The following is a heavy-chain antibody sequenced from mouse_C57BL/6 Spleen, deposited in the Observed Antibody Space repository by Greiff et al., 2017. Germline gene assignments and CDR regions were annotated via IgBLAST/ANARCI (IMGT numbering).Heavy chain of an antibody. J-gene: IGHJ3*01. Sequence: VKLQQPGAELVKPGASVKMSCKASGYTFTSYWITWVKQRPGQGLEWIGDIYPGSGSTNYNEKFKSKATLTVDPSSSTAYMQLSSLTSEDSAVYYCAREEWGQLRLRAWFAYWGQGTLVTVSA. D-gene: IGHD3-2*02. V-gene: IGHV1-55*01. CDR2: IYPGSGST. CDR3: AREEWGQLRLRAWFAY. CDR1: GYTFTSYW.